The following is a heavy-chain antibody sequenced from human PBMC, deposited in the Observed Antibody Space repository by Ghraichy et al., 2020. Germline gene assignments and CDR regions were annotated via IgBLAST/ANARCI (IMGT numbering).Heavy chain of an antibody. V-gene: IGHV3-64D*06. CDR3: GKGYVDIVATGGDYFDY. D-gene: IGHD5-12*01. J-gene: IGHJ4*02. CDR1: GFTFSSYA. CDR2: ISSNGGST. Sequence: GGSLRLSCSASGFTFSSYAMHWVRQAPGKGLEYVSAISSNGGSTYYADSVKGRFTISRDNSKNTLYLQMSSLRDEDTAVYYCGKGYVDIVATGGDYFDYWGQGTLVTVSS.